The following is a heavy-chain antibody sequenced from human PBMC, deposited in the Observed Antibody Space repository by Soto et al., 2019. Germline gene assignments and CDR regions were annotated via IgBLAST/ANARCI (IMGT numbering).Heavy chain of an antibody. Sequence: ASVKVSCKASGGTFSSYAISWVRQAPGQGLEWMGGIIPIFGTANYAQKFQGRVTITADESTSTAYMELSSLRSEDTAVYYCAREVPVAAAGNDAFGIWGQGTMVTVSS. D-gene: IGHD6-13*01. CDR1: GGTFSSYA. V-gene: IGHV1-69*13. J-gene: IGHJ3*02. CDR3: AREVPVAAAGNDAFGI. CDR2: IIPIFGTA.